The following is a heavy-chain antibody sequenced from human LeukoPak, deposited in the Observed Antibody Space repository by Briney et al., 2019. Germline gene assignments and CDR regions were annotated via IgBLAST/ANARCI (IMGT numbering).Heavy chain of an antibody. V-gene: IGHV3-23*01. CDR1: GFTFSSYA. Sequence: PGGSLRLSCAASGFTFSSYAMSWVRQAPGKGLEWVSAISGSGGSTYYADSVKGRFTISRDNAENSLYLQMNSLRVEDTAVYYCACRPRSDKYYAVFDYWGQGTQVTVSS. CDR3: ACRPRSDKYYAVFDY. D-gene: IGHD3-3*01. J-gene: IGHJ4*02. CDR2: ISGSGGST.